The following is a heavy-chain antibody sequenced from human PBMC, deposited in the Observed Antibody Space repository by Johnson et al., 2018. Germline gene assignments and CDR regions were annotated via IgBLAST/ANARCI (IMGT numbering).Heavy chain of an antibody. V-gene: IGHV3-9*01. CDR3: AKEGWFGGNYYYYYMDV. CDR2: ISWNSGSI. J-gene: IGHJ6*03. CDR1: GFTFDDYA. Sequence: VQLVESGGGLVQPGRSLRLSCAASGFTFDDYAMHWVRQAPGKGLEWVSGISWNSGSIGHADSVKGRFTISRDNAKNSLYLQMNSLRAEDTALYYCAKEGWFGGNYYYYYMDVWGQGTTVTVSS. D-gene: IGHD3-10*01.